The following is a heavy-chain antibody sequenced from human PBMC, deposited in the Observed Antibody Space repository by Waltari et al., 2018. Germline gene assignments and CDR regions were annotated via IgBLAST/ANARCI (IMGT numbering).Heavy chain of an antibody. Sequence: QVQLVQSGSELKKPGASVKVSCKASGYIFSNYAMNWVRQAPGQGLEWMGWIKTNTGNPTDAQGFTGRFVFSLDTSVSTAYLQISSLKAEDTSVYYCAKGIQLWGRGSWYFDDWGQGTLVTVSS. D-gene: IGHD5-18*01. V-gene: IGHV7-4-1*02. CDR2: IKTNTGNP. CDR3: AKGIQLWGRGSWYFDD. CDR1: GYIFSNYA. J-gene: IGHJ4*02.